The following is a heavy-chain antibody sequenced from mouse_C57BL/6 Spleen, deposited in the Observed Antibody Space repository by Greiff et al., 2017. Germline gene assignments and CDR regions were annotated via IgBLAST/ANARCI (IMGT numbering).Heavy chain of an antibody. Sequence: SGPELVKPGASVKISCKASGYAFSSSWMNWVKQRPGKGLEWIGRIYPGDGDTNYNGKFKGKATLTADKSSSTAYMQLSSLTSEDSAVYFCARGVFVTTAYAMDYWGQGTAVTVSS. V-gene: IGHV1-82*01. D-gene: IGHD1-1*01. CDR2: IYPGDGDT. CDR1: GYAFSSSW. J-gene: IGHJ4*01. CDR3: ARGVFVTTAYAMDY.